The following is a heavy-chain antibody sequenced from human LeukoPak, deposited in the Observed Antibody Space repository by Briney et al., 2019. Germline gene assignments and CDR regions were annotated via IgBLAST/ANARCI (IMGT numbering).Heavy chain of an antibody. V-gene: IGHV1-69*13. CDR2: IIPIFGTA. CDR1: GGTFSSYA. J-gene: IGHJ4*02. D-gene: IGHD3-9*01. CDR3: ARAFYLTGYYPPGY. Sequence: GASVKVSCKASGGTFSSYAISWVRQAPGQGLEWMGEIIPIFGTANYAQKFQGRVTITADESTSTAYMELSSLRSEDTAVYYCARAFYLTGYYPPGYWGQGTLVTVSS.